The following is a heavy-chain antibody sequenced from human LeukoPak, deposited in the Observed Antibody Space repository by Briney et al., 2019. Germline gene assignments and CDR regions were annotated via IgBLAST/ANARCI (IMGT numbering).Heavy chain of an antibody. D-gene: IGHD6-13*01. CDR1: GFTFSSYS. Sequence: GGSLRLSCAASGFTFSSYSMNWVRQAPGKGLEWVSSISSSSSYIYYADSVKGRFTISRDNAKNSLYLQMNSLRAEDTAVYYCARVPIAAAGRGTFDYWGQGTLVTASS. CDR2: ISSSSSYI. V-gene: IGHV3-21*01. J-gene: IGHJ4*02. CDR3: ARVPIAAAGRGTFDY.